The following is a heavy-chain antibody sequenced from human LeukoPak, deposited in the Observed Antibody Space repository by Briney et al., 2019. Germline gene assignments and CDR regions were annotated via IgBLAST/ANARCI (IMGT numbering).Heavy chain of an antibody. V-gene: IGHV4-34*01. CDR3: ARGRRPITDSSGYFLLDY. D-gene: IGHD3-22*01. CDR2: INHSGST. CDR1: GGSFSGYY. Sequence: SETLSLTCAVYGGSFSGYYWSWIRQPPGKGLEWIGEINHSGSTNYNPSLKSRVTISVDTSKNQFSLKLSSVTAADTAVYYCARGRRPITDSSGYFLLDYWGQGTLVTVSS. J-gene: IGHJ4*02.